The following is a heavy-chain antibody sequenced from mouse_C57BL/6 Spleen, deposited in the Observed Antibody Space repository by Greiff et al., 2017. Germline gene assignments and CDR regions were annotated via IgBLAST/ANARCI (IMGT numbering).Heavy chain of an antibody. CDR2: ISDGGSYT. D-gene: IGHD2-4*01. V-gene: IGHV5-4*01. J-gene: IGHJ3*01. Sequence: EVMLVESGGGLVKPGGSLTLSCAASGFTFSSYAMSWVRQTPEKRLEWVATISDGGSYTYYPDNVKGRFTISRDNAKNNLYLQMSHLKSEDTAMYYCAREDYDSAWFAYWGQGTLVTVSA. CDR3: AREDYDSAWFAY. CDR1: GFTFSSYA.